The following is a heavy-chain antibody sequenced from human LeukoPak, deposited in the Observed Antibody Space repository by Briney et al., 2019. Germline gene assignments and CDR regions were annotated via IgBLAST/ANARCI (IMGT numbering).Heavy chain of an antibody. CDR3: ARRGVVIRVILVGFHKEAYYFDS. Sequence: GGSLTLSCAVSGITLSNYRMSWVRHAPGKGLEWVTGISRSDGGTNYAHSVKGRFTISRDNPKNTLYLPMNSLRAEDTAVYFCARRGVVIRVILVGFHKEAYYFDSWGQGALVTVSS. CDR2: ISRSDGGT. D-gene: IGHD3-10*01. V-gene: IGHV3-23*01. J-gene: IGHJ4*02. CDR1: GITLSNYR.